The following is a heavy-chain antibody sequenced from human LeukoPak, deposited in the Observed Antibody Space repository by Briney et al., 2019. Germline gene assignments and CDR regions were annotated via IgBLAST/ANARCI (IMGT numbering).Heavy chain of an antibody. CDR3: ARAPTYCSSTSCYIRFDY. J-gene: IGHJ4*02. D-gene: IGHD2-2*02. CDR1: GGSISSYY. CDR2: IYYSGST. Sequence: SETLSLTCTVSGGSISSYYWSWIRQPPGKGLEWVGYIYYSGSTNYNPSIKSRVTISVDTSKNQFSLKLSSVTAADTAVYYCARAPTYCSSTSCYIRFDYWGQGTLVTVSS. V-gene: IGHV4-59*01.